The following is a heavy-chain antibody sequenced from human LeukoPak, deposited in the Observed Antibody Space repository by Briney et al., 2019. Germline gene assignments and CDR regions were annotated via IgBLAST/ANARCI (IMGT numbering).Heavy chain of an antibody. V-gene: IGHV3-23*01. Sequence: GGSLRLSCAASGFTFNTFNMNWVRQAPGKGLEWVSAISGSGGSTYYADSVKGRFTISRDNSKNTLYLQMNSLRAEDTAVYYCAKDPGLRFEYFQHWGQGTLVTVSS. CDR1: GFTFNTFN. D-gene: IGHD4-17*01. CDR2: ISGSGGST. CDR3: AKDPGLRFEYFQH. J-gene: IGHJ1*01.